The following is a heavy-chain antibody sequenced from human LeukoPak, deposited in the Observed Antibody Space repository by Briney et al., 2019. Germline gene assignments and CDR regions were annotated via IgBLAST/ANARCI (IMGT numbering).Heavy chain of an antibody. CDR2: IYYSGTT. CDR1: GGSISTSSYY. Sequence: SETLSLTCTVSGGSISTSSYYWGWIRQPPGEGLEWIGSIYYSGTTYYNPSRKSRVTISVDTSKTQFSLKVTSVTAADTAVYYCARNSVYWNFDLWGRGTLVSVSS. V-gene: IGHV4-39*01. J-gene: IGHJ2*01. D-gene: IGHD1/OR15-1a*01. CDR3: ARNSVYWNFDL.